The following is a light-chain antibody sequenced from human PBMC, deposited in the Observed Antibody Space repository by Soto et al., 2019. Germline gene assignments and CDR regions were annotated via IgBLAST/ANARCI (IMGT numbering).Light chain of an antibody. CDR1: TGAVTSGHN. Sequence: QTVVTQEPSLTVCTGGTVTLTCGSSTGAVTSGHNPHWFQQKPGQAPRAVIYSTNNKHSWTPARFSGSLLGGRAALTLSGAQPDYEAEYDCVLVFSGVRLVFGGATKLTVL. V-gene: IGLV7-46*01. CDR3: VLVFSGVRLV. CDR2: STN. J-gene: IGLJ3*02.